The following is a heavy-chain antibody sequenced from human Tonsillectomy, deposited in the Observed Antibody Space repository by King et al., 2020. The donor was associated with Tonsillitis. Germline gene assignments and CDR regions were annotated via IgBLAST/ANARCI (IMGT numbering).Heavy chain of an antibody. D-gene: IGHD3-16*01. J-gene: IGHJ4*02. CDR3: ARDRAYRSFDY. CDR1: GFTFSGSW. V-gene: IGHV3-7*01. Sequence: VQLVESGGGLVQPGGSLRLSCAASGFTFSGSWLTWVRQAPGKGLEWVASINEDGSEVYYVDSVKGRFTISRDNAKNSLYLQMNSLSAEDTAVYYCARDRAYRSFDYWGQGTLVTFSS. CDR2: INEDGSEV.